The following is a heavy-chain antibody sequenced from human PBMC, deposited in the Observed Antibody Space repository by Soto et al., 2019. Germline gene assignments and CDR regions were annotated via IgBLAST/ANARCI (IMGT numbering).Heavy chain of an antibody. D-gene: IGHD3-3*01. CDR3: VIDISESGVGEVDY. J-gene: IGHJ4*02. V-gene: IGHV3-15*01. CDR1: GFTFIYAW. CDR2: IKSKTSGETR. Sequence: EVQVVETGGGLVKPGESLRLSCAASGFTFIYAWMTWVRQAPGKGLEWVGRIKSKTSGETRDYAAPVKGRFTISRDDSTNTVYLQMNSLKTEDTAVYYCVIDISESGVGEVDYWGQGTLVTVSS.